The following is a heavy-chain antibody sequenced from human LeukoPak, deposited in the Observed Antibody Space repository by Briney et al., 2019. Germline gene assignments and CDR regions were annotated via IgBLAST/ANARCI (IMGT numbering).Heavy chain of an antibody. J-gene: IGHJ4*02. CDR1: GGTFSSYA. Sequence: SVKVSCKASGGTFSSYAISWVRQAPGQGLEWMGGIIPIFGTANYAQKFQGRVTITADESTSTAYMELSSLRSEDTAVYYCARGGVVVPAAYFDFWGQGTLVTVSS. CDR3: ARGGVVVPAAYFDF. V-gene: IGHV1-69*13. CDR2: IIPIFGTA. D-gene: IGHD2-2*01.